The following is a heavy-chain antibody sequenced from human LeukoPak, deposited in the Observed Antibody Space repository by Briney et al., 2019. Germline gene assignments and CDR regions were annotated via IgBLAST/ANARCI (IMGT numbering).Heavy chain of an antibody. CDR2: IYYSGST. V-gene: IGHV4-59*12. J-gene: IGHJ4*02. Sequence: SETLSLTCTVSGGSISSYYWSWIRQPPGKGLEWIGYIYYSGSTNYNPSLKSRVTMSVDTSKNQFSLKLSSVTAADTAVYYCARESGYLGNWGQGTLVTVSS. D-gene: IGHD5-12*01. CDR1: GGSISSYY. CDR3: ARESGYLGN.